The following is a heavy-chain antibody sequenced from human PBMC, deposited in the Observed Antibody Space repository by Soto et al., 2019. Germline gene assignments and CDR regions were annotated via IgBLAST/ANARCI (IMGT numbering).Heavy chain of an antibody. CDR3: ARVCSGGSCLGGVDY. CDR1: GGSVSSGSYY. V-gene: IGHV4-61*01. Sequence: QVQLQESGPGLVKPSETLSLTCTVSGGSVSSGSYYWSWIRQPPGKGLEWIGYIYYSGSTNYNPSLKSRVTISVDTSKNQFSLKLSSVTAADTAVYYCARVCSGGSCLGGVDYWGQGTLVTVSS. J-gene: IGHJ4*02. D-gene: IGHD2-15*01. CDR2: IYYSGST.